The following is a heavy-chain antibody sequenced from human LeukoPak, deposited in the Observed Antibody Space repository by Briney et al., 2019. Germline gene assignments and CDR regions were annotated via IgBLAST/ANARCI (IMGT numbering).Heavy chain of an antibody. CDR3: ARQVAVAGIGAGEFDY. Sequence: SETLSLTCTVSGGSISSYYWSWIRQPPGKGLEWIGYIYYSGGTNYNPSLKSRVTISVDTSKNQFSLKLSSVTAADTAVYYCARQVAVAGIGAGEFDYWGQGTLVTVSS. V-gene: IGHV4-59*08. CDR2: IYYSGGT. CDR1: GGSISSYY. D-gene: IGHD6-19*01. J-gene: IGHJ4*02.